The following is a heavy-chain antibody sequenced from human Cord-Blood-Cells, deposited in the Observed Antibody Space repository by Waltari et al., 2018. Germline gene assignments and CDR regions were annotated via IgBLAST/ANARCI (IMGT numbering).Heavy chain of an antibody. J-gene: IGHJ4*02. V-gene: IGHV4-59*01. Sequence: QVQLQESGPGLVKPSETLSLTCTVSGGSISSYSWSWIRQPPGKGPEWIGYIYYSGSTNYNPSLKSRVTISVDTSKNQFSLKLSSVTAADTAVYYCARTPGYSSSWYFDYWGQGTLVTVSS. CDR1: GGSISSYS. D-gene: IGHD6-13*01. CDR2: IYYSGST. CDR3: ARTPGYSSSWYFDY.